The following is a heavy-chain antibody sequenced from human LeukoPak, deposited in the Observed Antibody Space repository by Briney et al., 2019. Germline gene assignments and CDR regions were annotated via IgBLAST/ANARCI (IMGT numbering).Heavy chain of an antibody. V-gene: IGHV1-24*01. J-gene: IGHJ6*02. Sequence: GASVKVSCKVSGYTLTELSMHWVRQAPGKGLEWMGGFDPEDGETIYAQKFQGRVTMTEDTSTDTAYMELSSLRSEDTAVYYCATPGKVATIRGYYYGMDVWGQGTTVTVSS. CDR3: ATPGKVATIRGYYYGMDV. CDR2: FDPEDGET. D-gene: IGHD5-12*01. CDR1: GYTLTELS.